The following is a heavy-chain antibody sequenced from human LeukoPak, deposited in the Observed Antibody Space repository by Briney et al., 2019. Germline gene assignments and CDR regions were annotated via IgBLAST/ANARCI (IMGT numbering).Heavy chain of an antibody. Sequence: ASVKVSCKASGYTFTGYYMHWVRQAPGQGLEWMGWISAYNGNTNYAQKLQGRVTMTTDTSTGTAYMELRSLRSDDTAVYYCARVRQPPYSSGWYQRYYGMDVWGQGTTVTVSS. J-gene: IGHJ6*02. V-gene: IGHV1-18*04. D-gene: IGHD6-19*01. CDR2: ISAYNGNT. CDR3: ARVRQPPYSSGWYQRYYGMDV. CDR1: GYTFTGYY.